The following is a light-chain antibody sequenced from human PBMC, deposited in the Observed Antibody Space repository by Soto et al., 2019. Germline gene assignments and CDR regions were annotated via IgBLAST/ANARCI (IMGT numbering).Light chain of an antibody. CDR1: SSDVGGYNY. CDR3: SSYTTSNTRQIV. J-gene: IGLJ1*01. Sequence: QSVLTQPASVSGSPGQSITISCTGTSSDVGGYNYVSWYQHHPGKAPKLVIYDVSNRPSGVSNRFSGSKSGNTASLTISGLQPEDEADYYCSSYTTSNTRQIVLGTGTKVTFL. CDR2: DVS. V-gene: IGLV2-14*03.